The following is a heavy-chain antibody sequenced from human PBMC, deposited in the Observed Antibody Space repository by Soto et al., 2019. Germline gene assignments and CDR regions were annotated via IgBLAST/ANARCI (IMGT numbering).Heavy chain of an antibody. CDR1: GGSGSGYH. CDR3: ARGQTNIWYVDH. V-gene: IGHV4-59*02. Sequence: QVQLQESGPRLVKPSETLSLTCTVSGGSGSGYHWNWVRQPPGKTLEWIGHIYYSGTTNYIPSLKRRITISIDTSKNQLSLKMNSVTAADTAVYYCARGQTNIWYVDHWGQGTLVTVAS. J-gene: IGHJ4*02. CDR2: IYYSGTT.